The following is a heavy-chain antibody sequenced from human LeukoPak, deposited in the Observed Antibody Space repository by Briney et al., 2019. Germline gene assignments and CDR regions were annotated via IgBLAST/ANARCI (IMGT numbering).Heavy chain of an antibody. CDR3: ARDPGSHNSSGWYDY. CDR2: VYSDGTT. J-gene: IGHJ4*02. CDR1: GFTVTSSY. Sequence: GGSLRLSCAASGFTVTSSYMNWVRQAPGKGLEWVSIVYSDGTTYYADSVKGRFTISRDNAKNSLYLQMNSLRAEDTAVYYCARDPGSHNSSGWYDYWGQGTLVTVSS. V-gene: IGHV3-66*01. D-gene: IGHD6-19*01.